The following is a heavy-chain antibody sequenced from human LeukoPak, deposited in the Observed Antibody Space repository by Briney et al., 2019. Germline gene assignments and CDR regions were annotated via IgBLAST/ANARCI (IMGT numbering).Heavy chain of an antibody. D-gene: IGHD2-2*01. CDR1: GGSISSYY. CDR3: ARISVVPAAMVFDS. Sequence: SETLSLTCTVSGGSISSYYWSWIRQPPGKGLEWSGYIYYIGGTTHNPSPKSRVTLSVDTSKNQFSLKLSSVTAADTAVYYCARISVVPAAMVFDSWGQGTLVTVSS. V-gene: IGHV4-59*01. J-gene: IGHJ5*01. CDR2: IYYIGGT.